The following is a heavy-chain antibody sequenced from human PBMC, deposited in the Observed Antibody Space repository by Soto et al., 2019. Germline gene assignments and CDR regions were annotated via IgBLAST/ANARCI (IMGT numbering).Heavy chain of an antibody. V-gene: IGHV3-53*01. Sequence: PGGALRLSFAASGFSVSVYMSWVRQAPGKGLEWVSTLSDRGTSHYADSVTGRFSVSRDNSNNTLYLQMNGLRVDDTAIYYCAGDYASGAYDFRGQGTQVTV. CDR2: LSDRGTS. CDR3: AGDYASGAYDF. D-gene: IGHD5-12*01. J-gene: IGHJ4*02. CDR1: GFSVSVY.